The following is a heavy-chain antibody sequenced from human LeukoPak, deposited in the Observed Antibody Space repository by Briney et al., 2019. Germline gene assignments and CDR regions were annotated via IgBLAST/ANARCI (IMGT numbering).Heavy chain of an antibody. CDR3: ARETRADSGHAIDY. J-gene: IGHJ4*02. CDR1: GFTVSNNY. D-gene: IGHD5-12*01. V-gene: IGHV3-30*03. CDR2: IKYDGSNK. Sequence: GGSLRLSCAASGFTVSNNYMSWVRQAPGKGLEWVAVIKYDGSNKYYADSVKGRFTISRDNSKNTLYLQMNSLRAEDTAVYYCARETRADSGHAIDYWGQGTLVTVSS.